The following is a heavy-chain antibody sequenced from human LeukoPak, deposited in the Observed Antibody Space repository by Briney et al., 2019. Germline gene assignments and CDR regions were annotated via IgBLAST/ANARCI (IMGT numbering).Heavy chain of an antibody. CDR1: GFTLSSYA. Sequence: HAGGSLRLSCAASGFTLSSYAMDWVRQAPGKGLEWVAVISYDGRKKYYADSVKGRFTTSRDNSKNTLYLQMNSLRAEDTAVYYCAREDIVVVTASNSVYYYYYVMDVWGQGTTVTASS. V-gene: IGHV3-30*04. CDR3: AREDIVVVTASNSVYYYYYVMDV. D-gene: IGHD2-21*02. J-gene: IGHJ6*02. CDR2: ISYDGRKK.